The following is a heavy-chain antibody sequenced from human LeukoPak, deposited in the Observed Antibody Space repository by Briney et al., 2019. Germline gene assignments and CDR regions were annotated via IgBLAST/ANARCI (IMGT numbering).Heavy chain of an antibody. CDR1: GGSFSGYF. Sequence: PSETLSLTCAVYGGSFSGYFWSWIRKPPGKGLEWIGEINRSGSTNYNPSLKSRVTISVDTSKNQFSLKLSSVTAADTAVYYCARGYRFYQSWGQGTLVTVSS. D-gene: IGHD1-14*01. CDR2: INRSGST. CDR3: ARGYRFYQS. J-gene: IGHJ5*02. V-gene: IGHV4-34*01.